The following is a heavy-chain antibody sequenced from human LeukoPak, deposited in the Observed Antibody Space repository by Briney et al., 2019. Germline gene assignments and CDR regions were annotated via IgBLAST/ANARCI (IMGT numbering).Heavy chain of an antibody. Sequence: TLSLTCPVSGGSLSSGGYYWSWIRHHTGKGLEWIGYIHHSGSTHYNPSLESRGTISIDMSKNHFSLRLTYATAANTAEYRCARMGGYGCCGDCLFDFWGQGTLVTVSS. J-gene: IGHJ4*02. D-gene: IGHD2-21*02. CDR1: GGSLSSGGYY. V-gene: IGHV4-31*03. CDR2: IHHSGST. CDR3: ARMGGYGCCGDCLFDF.